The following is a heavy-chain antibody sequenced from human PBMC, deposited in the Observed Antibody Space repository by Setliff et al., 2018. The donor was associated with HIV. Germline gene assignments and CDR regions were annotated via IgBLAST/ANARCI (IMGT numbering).Heavy chain of an antibody. CDR3: ARDFITGTLDFDY. CDR2: ISRSSSTI. Sequence: HPGGSLRLSCAASGFTFETYTMNWVRQAPGKGLEWISYISRSSSTIYYADSVKGRFTISRDNAKNLLYLQMNSLRVEDTAVYYCARDFITGTLDFDYRGQGAQVTVSS. D-gene: IGHD1-7*01. V-gene: IGHV3-48*01. J-gene: IGHJ4*02. CDR1: GFTFETYT.